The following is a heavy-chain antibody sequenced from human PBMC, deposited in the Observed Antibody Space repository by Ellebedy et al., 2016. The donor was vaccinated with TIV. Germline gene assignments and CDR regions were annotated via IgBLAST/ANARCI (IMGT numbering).Heavy chain of an antibody. CDR1: GGSISSYY. J-gene: IGHJ4*02. CDR2: INHSGST. Sequence: SETLSLXCTVSGGSISSYYWSWIRQPPGKGLEWIGEINHSGSTNYNPSLKSRVTISVDTSKNQFSLKLSSVTAADTAVYYCARGRWSGYYYWGQGTLVTVSS. CDR3: ARGRWSGYYY. V-gene: IGHV4-34*01. D-gene: IGHD3-3*01.